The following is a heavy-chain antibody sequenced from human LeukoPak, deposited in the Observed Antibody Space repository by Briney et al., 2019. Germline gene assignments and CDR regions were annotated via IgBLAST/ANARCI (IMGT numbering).Heavy chain of an antibody. V-gene: IGHV3-21*04. CDR3: ARGLDYFDY. J-gene: IGHJ4*02. Sequence: GGSLRLSCAASGFTFSSYKMNWVRQAPGKGLEWVSSISSGVTYIYYADSLKGRFTISRDNAKNSLYLQMNSLRAEDTAVYYCARGLDYFDYWGQGTLVTVSS. CDR1: GFTFSSYK. CDR2: ISSGVTYI.